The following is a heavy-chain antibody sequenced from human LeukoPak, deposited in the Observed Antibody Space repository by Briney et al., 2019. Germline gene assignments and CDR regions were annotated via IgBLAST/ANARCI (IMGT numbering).Heavy chain of an antibody. D-gene: IGHD6-19*01. Sequence: ASVKVSCKASGYTFISYDINWVRQVTGQGLEWMGWMNPNSGNTGYAQKFQGRVTMTRDMSTSTVYMELSSLRSEDTAVYYCARTRRSSGWENWFDPWGQGTLVTVSS. CDR1: GYTFISYD. V-gene: IGHV1-8*02. J-gene: IGHJ5*02. CDR2: MNPNSGNT. CDR3: ARTRRSSGWENWFDP.